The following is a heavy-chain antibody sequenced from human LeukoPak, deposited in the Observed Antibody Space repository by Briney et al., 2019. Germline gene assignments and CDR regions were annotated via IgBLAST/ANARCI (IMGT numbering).Heavy chain of an antibody. CDR2: ISSSSSYI. CDR3: ARSILSTYYYDSSGYYVDAFDI. CDR1: GFTFSSYS. J-gene: IGHJ3*02. Sequence: GGSLRLSCAASGFTFSSYSMNWVRQAPGKGLEWVSSISSSSSYIYYADSVKGRFTISRDNAKNSLYLQMNSLRAEDTAVYYCARSILSTYYYDSSGYYVDAFDIWGQGTMVTVSS. D-gene: IGHD3-22*01. V-gene: IGHV3-21*01.